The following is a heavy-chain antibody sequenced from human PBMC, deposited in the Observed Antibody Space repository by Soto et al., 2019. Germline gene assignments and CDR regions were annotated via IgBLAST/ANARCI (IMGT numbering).Heavy chain of an antibody. CDR1: GFTFSDYY. CDR2: ISSSGSSI. D-gene: IGHD3-16*02. V-gene: IGHV3-11*04. CDR3: ARERVVNYTDYYFDY. Sequence: GSLRLSFAASGFTFSDYYLSWIHQAPGKGLEWVSYISSSGSSIYYADSVKGRFVISRDNAKTSLYLQMNSLRPEDTAVYYCARERVVNYTDYYFDYWRHGTLVTVSS. J-gene: IGHJ4*01.